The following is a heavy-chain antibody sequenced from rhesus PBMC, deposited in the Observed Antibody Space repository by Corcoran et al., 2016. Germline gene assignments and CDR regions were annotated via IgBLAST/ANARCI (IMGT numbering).Heavy chain of an antibody. CDR1: GASISSYW. Sequence: QVQLQESGPGLVKPSETLSLTCAVSGASISSYWWSWIRQPPGKGLEWIGENNGNSGNSYYHPSIKSRVTISKDASKNQFSLKLSSVTAADTAVYYCARSGYGSGGVYWGQGVLVTVSS. V-gene: IGHV4-80*01. D-gene: IGHD4-4*01. J-gene: IGHJ4*01. CDR3: ARSGYGSGGVY. CDR2: NNGNSGNS.